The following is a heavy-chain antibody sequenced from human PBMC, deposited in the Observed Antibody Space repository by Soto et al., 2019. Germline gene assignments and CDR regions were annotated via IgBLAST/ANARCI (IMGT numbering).Heavy chain of an antibody. Sequence: GGSLRLSCAASGFTFSSYAMSWVRQAPGKGLEWVSAISGSGGSTYYADSVKGRFTISRDNSKNTLYLQMNSLRAEDTAVYYCAKDAYYDFWSGYSVYFQHWGQGTLVTVSS. CDR1: GFTFSSYA. CDR3: AKDAYYDFWSGYSVYFQH. V-gene: IGHV3-23*01. D-gene: IGHD3-3*01. J-gene: IGHJ1*01. CDR2: ISGSGGST.